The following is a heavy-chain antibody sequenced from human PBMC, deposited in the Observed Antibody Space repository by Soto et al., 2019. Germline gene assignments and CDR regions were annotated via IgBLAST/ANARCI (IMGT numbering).Heavy chain of an antibody. J-gene: IGHJ4*02. D-gene: IGHD6-6*01. Sequence: GESLKISCKGSGYSFTSYWISWVRQMPGKGLEWMGRIDPSDSYTNYSPSFQGHVTISTDKSISTAYLQWSSLKASDTAMYYCARLPVPHAPFDYWGQGTLVTVSS. CDR3: ARLPVPHAPFDY. CDR1: GYSFTSYW. V-gene: IGHV5-10-1*01. CDR2: IDPSDSYT.